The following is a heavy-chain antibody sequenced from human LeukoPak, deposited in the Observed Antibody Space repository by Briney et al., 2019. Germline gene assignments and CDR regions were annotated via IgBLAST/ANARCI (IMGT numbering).Heavy chain of an antibody. V-gene: IGHV1-8*01. CDR3: ARGAYYYDSSGYNFDY. D-gene: IGHD3-22*01. Sequence: GASVKVSCKASGYTFTSYDINWVRQATGQGLEWMGWMNPNSGNTVYAQKFQGRVTMTRNTSITTAYMELRSLRSEDTAVYYCARGAYYYDSSGYNFDYWGQGTLVTVSS. CDR2: MNPNSGNT. CDR1: GYTFTSYD. J-gene: IGHJ4*02.